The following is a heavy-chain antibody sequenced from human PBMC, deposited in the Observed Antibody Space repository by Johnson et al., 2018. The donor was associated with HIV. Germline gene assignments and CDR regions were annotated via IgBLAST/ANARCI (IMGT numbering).Heavy chain of an antibody. V-gene: IGHV3-9*01. J-gene: IGHJ3*02. Sequence: LVESGGGLVQPGRSLRVSCAASGFIFEDYAMHWVRQAPGKGLEWVSGISWNSGTQGSADSVKGRFIISRDNGKNSLYLQMSSLRPEDTAFYFCAKDIEPGGGNFLVGTFHKWGQGTMVTVSS. CDR3: AKDIEPGGGNFLVGTFHK. CDR2: ISWNSGTQ. CDR1: GFIFEDYA. D-gene: IGHD6-19*01.